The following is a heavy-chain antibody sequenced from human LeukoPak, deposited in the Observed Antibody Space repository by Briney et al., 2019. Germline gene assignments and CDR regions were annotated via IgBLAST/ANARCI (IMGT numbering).Heavy chain of an antibody. CDR1: GGSISSSSYY. CDR2: IYYSGST. D-gene: IGHD6-13*01. Sequence: PSGTLSLTCTVSGGSISSSSYYWGWIRQPPGKGLEWIGSIYYSGSTYYNPSLKSRVTISVDTSKNQFSLKLSSVTAADTAVYYCARGAWYSSSWRSYYYYMDVWGKGTTVTVSS. CDR3: ARGAWYSSSWRSYYYYMDV. V-gene: IGHV4-39*01. J-gene: IGHJ6*03.